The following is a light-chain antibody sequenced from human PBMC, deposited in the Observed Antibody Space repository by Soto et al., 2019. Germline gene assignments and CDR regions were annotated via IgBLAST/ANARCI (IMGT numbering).Light chain of an antibody. Sequence: LTQPPSAFGSPGQSVTISCTGTSSDVGGYNFVSWYQHHPGKAPKLMIYGVTKRPSGVPDRFSGSKSGNTASLTVSGLQAEDEADYYCSSYAGSNSYVFGTGTKVTVL. CDR1: SSDVGGYNF. J-gene: IGLJ1*01. CDR3: SSYAGSNSYV. V-gene: IGLV2-8*01. CDR2: GVT.